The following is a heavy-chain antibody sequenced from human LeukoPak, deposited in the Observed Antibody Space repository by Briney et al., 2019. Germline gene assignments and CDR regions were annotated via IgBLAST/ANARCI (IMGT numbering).Heavy chain of an antibody. CDR2: IYSSGST. J-gene: IGHJ4*02. CDR1: GGSISANY. D-gene: IGHD5-24*01. V-gene: IGHV4-4*07. CDR3: AGGRRDGYNQLDY. Sequence: SETLSLTCTVSGGSISANYWIWMRQSAGKGLEYIGRIYSSGSTNYNPSLKSRVTISVDTSKNQFSLKLSSVTAADTAVYYCAGGRRDGYNQLDYWGQGTLVTGSS.